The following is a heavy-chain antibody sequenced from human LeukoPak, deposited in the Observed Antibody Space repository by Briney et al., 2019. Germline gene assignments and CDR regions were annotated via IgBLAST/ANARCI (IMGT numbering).Heavy chain of an antibody. CDR1: GFTFSTSG. CDR2: IPYDGSNK. V-gene: IGHV3-30*02. J-gene: IGHJ4*02. D-gene: IGHD6-13*01. CDR3: AKVGGSSWSFFFDY. Sequence: GGSLRLSCAASGFTFSTSGMHWVRQAPGKGLEWVAFIPYDGSNKYYADSVKGRFTISRGNSKNTLYLQMNSLRAEDTAVYHCAKVGGSSWSFFFDYWGQGTLVTVSS.